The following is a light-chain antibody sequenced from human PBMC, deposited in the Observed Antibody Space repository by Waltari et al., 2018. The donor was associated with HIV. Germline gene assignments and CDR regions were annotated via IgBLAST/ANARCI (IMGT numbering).Light chain of an antibody. CDR2: QDS. Sequence: SYELTQPPSVSVSPRPTASITCSGDKLGDKYSCWYQQKPGQSPVLVIYQDSKRPSGIPERFYGSNSGKTATLTISGTQAMDEADYYCQAWDSSTAVVFGGGTKLTVL. J-gene: IGLJ2*01. CDR3: QAWDSSTAVV. CDR1: KLGDKY. V-gene: IGLV3-1*01.